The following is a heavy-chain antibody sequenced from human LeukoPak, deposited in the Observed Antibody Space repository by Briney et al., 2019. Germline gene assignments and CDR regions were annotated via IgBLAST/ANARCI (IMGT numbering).Heavy chain of an antibody. CDR2: IIPIFGTA. Sequence: AAVQVSCQASGGTFSSYAIRWVRQAPGQGLEWMGGIIPIFGTANYAQKFQGRVTITADKSTSTAYMELSSLRSEDTAVYYCASMITFGGVIVIGYFDYWGQGTLVTVSS. V-gene: IGHV1-69*06. CDR1: GGTFSSYA. J-gene: IGHJ4*02. CDR3: ASMITFGGVIVIGYFDY. D-gene: IGHD3-16*02.